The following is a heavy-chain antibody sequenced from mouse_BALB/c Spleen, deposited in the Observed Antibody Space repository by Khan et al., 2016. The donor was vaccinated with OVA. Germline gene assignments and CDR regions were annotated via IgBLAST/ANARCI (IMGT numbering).Heavy chain of an antibody. J-gene: IGHJ3*01. CDR2: ISSGDST. V-gene: IGHV5-6-5*01. CDR1: GFTFSNYA. Sequence: EVQLVESGGGLVKPGGSLKLSCAASGFTFSNYAMSWVRQSPEKRLEWVASISSGDSTYYPDSGKGRFTISRDNARNILYLQMSGLRSEDTAMYYCARDYWFAYWGQGTLVTVSA. CDR3: ARDYWFAY.